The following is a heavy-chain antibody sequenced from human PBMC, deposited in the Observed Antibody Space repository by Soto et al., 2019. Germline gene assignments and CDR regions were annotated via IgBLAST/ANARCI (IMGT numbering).Heavy chain of an antibody. J-gene: IGHJ4*02. CDR2: IYPGDSDT. V-gene: IGHV5-51*01. CDR1: GYSFTSYW. D-gene: IGHD6-19*01. CDR3: AAERISGWFD. Sequence: PGESLKISCKGSGYSFTSYWIAWVRQMPGKGLEWMGIIYPGDSDTRYSPSFQGQATISADKSISTAYLQWSSLRSEDTAVYYCAAERISGWFDWGQGTLVTSPQ.